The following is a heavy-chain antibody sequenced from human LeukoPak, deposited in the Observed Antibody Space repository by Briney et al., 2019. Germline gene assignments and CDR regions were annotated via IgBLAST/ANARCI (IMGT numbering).Heavy chain of an antibody. CDR3: ARLWYYDFWSGYPGLYYFDY. CDR2: IYYYSEST. J-gene: IGHJ4*02. V-gene: IGHV4-39*01. CDR1: GGSISSSSYY. D-gene: IGHD3-3*01. Sequence: PSETLSLTCTVSGGSISSSSYYWGWIRQPPGKGLEWMGSIYYYSESTYYNPSLKSRVTISVDTSKNQFSLKLSSVTAADTAVYYCARLWYYDFWSGYPGLYYFDYWGQGTLVTVSS.